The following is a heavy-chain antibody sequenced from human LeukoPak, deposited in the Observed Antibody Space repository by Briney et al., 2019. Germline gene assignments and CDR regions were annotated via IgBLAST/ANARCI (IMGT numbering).Heavy chain of an antibody. D-gene: IGHD5-12*01. CDR2: ISAYNGNT. Sequence: ASVKVACKASGYTFTSYGISWVRQAPGQGLEWIGWISAYNGNTNYAQKIQGRVTMTTDTSTSTAYMELRSLRSDDTAVYYCARAPYSGYGDRPRGDYWGQGTLVTVSS. CDR1: GYTFTSYG. CDR3: ARAPYSGYGDRPRGDY. V-gene: IGHV1-18*01. J-gene: IGHJ4*02.